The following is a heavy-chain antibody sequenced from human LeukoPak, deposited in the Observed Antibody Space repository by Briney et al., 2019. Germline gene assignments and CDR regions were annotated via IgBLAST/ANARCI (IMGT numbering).Heavy chain of an antibody. J-gene: IGHJ3*02. CDR2: VNTKNGDT. D-gene: IGHD3-10*01. V-gene: IGHV1-18*01. Sequence: AASVTVSCKASGYTLTYNNISWVRQAPGQGLEWMGWVNTKNGDTNYAQKLQGRVTMTTDTSTNTAYMELRSLRSEDTAVYYCAREFGQPNDAFDIWGQGTMVTVSS. CDR3: AREFGQPNDAFDI. CDR1: GYTLTYNN.